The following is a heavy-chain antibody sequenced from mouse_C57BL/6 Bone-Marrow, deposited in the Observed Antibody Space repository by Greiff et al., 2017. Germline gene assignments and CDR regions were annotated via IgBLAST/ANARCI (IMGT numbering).Heavy chain of an antibody. CDR2: INPGSGGT. D-gene: IGHD2-1*01. CDR3: ARRGYGTLDY. Sequence: QVQLKQSGAELVRPGTSVKVSCKASGYAFTNYLIEWVKQRPGQGLEWIGVINPGSGGTNYNEKFKGKATLTADQSSSTAYMQRSSLTSEDAAVYFCARRGYGTLDYGGQGTTLTVSS. V-gene: IGHV1-54*01. J-gene: IGHJ2*01. CDR1: GYAFTNYL.